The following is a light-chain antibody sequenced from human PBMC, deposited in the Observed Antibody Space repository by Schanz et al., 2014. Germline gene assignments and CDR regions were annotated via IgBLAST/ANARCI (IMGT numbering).Light chain of an antibody. J-gene: IGLJ3*02. V-gene: IGLV2-14*01. CDR3: SSYTSSSTLV. CDR2: EGS. Sequence: QSALTQPPSASGSPGQSVTISCTGTSSDVGGYNFVSWYQQHPGKAPKLMIYEGSKRPSGVSNRLSGSKSGNTASLTISGLQAEDEADYYCSSYTSSSTLVFGGGTKLTVL. CDR1: SSDVGGYNF.